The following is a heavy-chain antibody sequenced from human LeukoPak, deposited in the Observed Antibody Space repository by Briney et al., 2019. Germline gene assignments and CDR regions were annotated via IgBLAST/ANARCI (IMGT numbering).Heavy chain of an antibody. CDR2: IKQDGSEK. J-gene: IGHJ6*03. D-gene: IGHD3-3*01. V-gene: IGHV3-7*01. CDR1: GFTFSSYW. CDR3: ARDQGYDFWSGYYYLMDV. Sequence: PGGSLRLSCAASGFTFSSYWMSWVRQAPGKGLEWVANIKQDGSEKYYVDSVKGRFTISRDNAKNSLYLQMNSLRAEDTAGYYCARDQGYDFWSGYYYLMDVWGKGTTVTVSS.